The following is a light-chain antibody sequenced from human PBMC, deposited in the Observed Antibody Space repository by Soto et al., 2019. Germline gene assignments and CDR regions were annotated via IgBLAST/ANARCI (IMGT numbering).Light chain of an antibody. CDR2: DAS. CDR1: QSVKSK. CDR3: QQYNSWPPYT. Sequence: EIVMTQSPATLSVSPGERATLSCRASQSVKSKLAWYQQKPGQAPRLLIYDASTRATAIPARFSGSGSGTDFTLTISSLQSEDFAVYYCQQYNSWPPYTFGQGTKLEIK. V-gene: IGKV3-15*01. J-gene: IGKJ2*01.